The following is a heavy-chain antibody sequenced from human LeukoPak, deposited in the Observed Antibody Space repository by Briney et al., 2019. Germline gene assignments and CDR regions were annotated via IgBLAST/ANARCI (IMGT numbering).Heavy chain of an antibody. J-gene: IGHJ4*02. Sequence: GGSLRLSCAASGFTFSIYNMNWVRQAPGKGLEWVSSISSSSSYTYYADSVKGRFTISRDNAKNSVHLQMNSLRAEDTAVYYCARDQGGSGGNWGQGTLVTVSS. D-gene: IGHD3-10*01. CDR2: ISSSSSYT. V-gene: IGHV3-21*01. CDR1: GFTFSIYN. CDR3: ARDQGGSGGN.